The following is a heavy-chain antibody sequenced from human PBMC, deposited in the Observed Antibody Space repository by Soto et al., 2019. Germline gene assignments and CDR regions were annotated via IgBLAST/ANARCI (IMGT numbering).Heavy chain of an antibody. CDR1: GFTFSDHY. CDR2: IRNKANSYTT. D-gene: IGHD3-10*01. V-gene: IGHV3-72*01. CDR3: ASAWFGELKYFGY. J-gene: IGHJ4*02. Sequence: EVQLVESGGGLVQPGGSLRLSCAASGFTFSDHYMEWVRQAPGKGLEWVGRIRNKANSYTTEYGASVKGRFTISRDDSKNSLSLQMNSLKTEDTAMYYCASAWFGELKYFGYWGQGTLVTVSS.